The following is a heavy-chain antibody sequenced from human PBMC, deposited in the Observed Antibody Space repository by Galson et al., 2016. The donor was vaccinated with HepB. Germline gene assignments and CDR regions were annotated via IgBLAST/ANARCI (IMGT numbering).Heavy chain of an antibody. CDR1: GFTFTTFG. CDR2: ISPYNGNT. D-gene: IGHD2-15*01. CDR3: ARDQRPNPLGYCNGGSCRIGY. V-gene: IGHV1-18*01. J-gene: IGHJ4*02. Sequence: SVKVSCKASGFTFTTFGVSWVRQAPGQGLEGMGWISPYNGNTHYAQSLQGRVTLTADTSTSTAYMELGNLKPDDTAVYYCARDQRPNPLGYCNGGSCRIGYWGQGALVIVSA.